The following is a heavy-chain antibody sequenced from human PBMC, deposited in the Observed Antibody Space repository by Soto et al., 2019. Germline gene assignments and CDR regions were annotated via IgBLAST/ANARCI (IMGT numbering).Heavy chain of an antibody. V-gene: IGHV3-33*01. CDR1: GFTFSSYG. J-gene: IGHJ6*02. CDR3: ARGHIAARFEFYYYGMDV. CDR2: IWYDGSNK. D-gene: IGHD6-6*01. Sequence: GGSLRLSCAAPGFTFSSYGMHWVRQAPGKGLEWVAVIWYDGSNKYYADSVKGRFTISRDNSKNTLYLQMNSLRAEDTAVYYCARGHIAARFEFYYYGMDVWGQGTTVTVSS.